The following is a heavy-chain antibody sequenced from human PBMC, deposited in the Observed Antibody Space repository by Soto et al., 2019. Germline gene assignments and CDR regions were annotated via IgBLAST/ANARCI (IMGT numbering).Heavy chain of an antibody. J-gene: IGHJ4*02. CDR1: GASVSSHNTT. Sequence: QVQLQQSGPGLVRPSQTLSLTCAISGASVSSHNTTWNWTRQSPSRGLEWQGRTYYRSEWDNDYAVSVRCRITINPDTSKNQFSPQLNSEAPEDTAVYFCVTTRAPWLGSEESFDCWGQGTLVTVSS. CDR3: VTTRAPWLGSEESFDC. D-gene: IGHD6-19*01. CDR2: TYYRSEWDN. V-gene: IGHV6-1*01.